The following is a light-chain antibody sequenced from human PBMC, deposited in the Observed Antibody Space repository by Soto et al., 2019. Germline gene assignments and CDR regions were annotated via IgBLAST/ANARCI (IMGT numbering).Light chain of an antibody. CDR3: QQYTYYST. J-gene: IGKJ1*01. V-gene: IGKV1-5*01. Sequence: DIQMTQSPSTLSSSVGDRVTITCRASESLSGRLAWYQQRPGQAPTLLIYDGSTLESGVPSRFSGTGSGTEFTLTISVLQPDDFATYYCQQYTYYSTFGPGTKVEV. CDR2: DGS. CDR1: ESLSGR.